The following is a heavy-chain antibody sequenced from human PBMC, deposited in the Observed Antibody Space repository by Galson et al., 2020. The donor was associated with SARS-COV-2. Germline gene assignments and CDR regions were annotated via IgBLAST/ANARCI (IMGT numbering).Heavy chain of an antibody. V-gene: IGHV3-23*01. Sequence: GGSLRLSCAASGFTFSSYAMNWVRQAPGEGLEWVSAISGSGDTTHYAGSVKGRFTISRDNSKNTLYMQMNSVRAEDTAVYYCARRLYSSSQSEPRGMDVGGQGATVIVSS. CDR3: ARRLYSSSQSEPRGMDV. J-gene: IGHJ6*02. CDR1: GFTFSSYA. D-gene: IGHD6-13*01. CDR2: ISGSGDTT.